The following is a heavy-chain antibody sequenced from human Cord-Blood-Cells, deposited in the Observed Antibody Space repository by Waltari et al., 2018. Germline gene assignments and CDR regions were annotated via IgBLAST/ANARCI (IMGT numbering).Heavy chain of an antibody. D-gene: IGHD3-16*02. CDR1: GYTFTGYY. CDR3: ARDRRLRLGELLLYR. V-gene: IGHV1-2*02. CDR2: IDLTRGGT. Sequence: QVQLVQSGAEVKKPGASVKVSCKASGYTFTGYYMHWVRQARGQGVEWMGWIDLTRGGTNYAQKFEGRVTMTRDTSISTADRELSRLRSDDTAVYYCARDRRLRLGELLLYRWGQGTLVTVSS. J-gene: IGHJ5*02.